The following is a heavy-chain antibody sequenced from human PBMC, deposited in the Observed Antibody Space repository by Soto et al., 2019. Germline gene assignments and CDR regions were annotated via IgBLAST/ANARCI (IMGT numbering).Heavy chain of an antibody. V-gene: IGHV3-66*01. CDR2: IYSGGST. Sequence: EVQLVESGGGLVQPGGSLRLSCAASGFTVSSNYMSWVRQAPGTGLEWASVIYSGGSTYYADSVKGRFTIARDNSKNTLYLQMNSQRAEDTAVYYCAIESGYEAFDLWGQGTMVTVSS. CDR1: GFTVSSNY. J-gene: IGHJ3*01. D-gene: IGHD5-12*01. CDR3: AIESGYEAFDL.